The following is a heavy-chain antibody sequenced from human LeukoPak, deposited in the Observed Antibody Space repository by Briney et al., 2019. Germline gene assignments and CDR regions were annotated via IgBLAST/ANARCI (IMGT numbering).Heavy chain of an antibody. V-gene: IGHV3-7*03. Sequence: GGSLRLSCAASGFTFSSYWMSWVRQAPGKGLEWVANIKQDGSEKYYVDSVKGRFTISRDNAKNSLYLQMNSLRAEDTAVYYCARDSRRFYYGSGSLDAFDIWGQGTMVTVSS. CDR1: GFTFSSYW. D-gene: IGHD3-10*01. CDR3: ARDSRRFYYGSGSLDAFDI. J-gene: IGHJ3*02. CDR2: IKQDGSEK.